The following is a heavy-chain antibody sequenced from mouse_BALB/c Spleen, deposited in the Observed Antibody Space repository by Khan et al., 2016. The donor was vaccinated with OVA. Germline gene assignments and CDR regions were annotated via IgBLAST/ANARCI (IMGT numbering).Heavy chain of an antibody. J-gene: IGHJ4*01. CDR2: INTYTGEP. V-gene: IGHV9-3-1*01. CDR1: GFTFTNYG. D-gene: IGHD2-14*01. CDR3: ARVGYNGTMDC. Sequence: QIQLVQSGPELKKPGETVQISCKASGFTFTNYGMNWVKQAPGKGLKWMGWINTYTGEPTSADDFKGRFAFSLETSASTAYLQINSLKNEDTATYCCARVGYNGTMDCWGQGTSVTVSS.